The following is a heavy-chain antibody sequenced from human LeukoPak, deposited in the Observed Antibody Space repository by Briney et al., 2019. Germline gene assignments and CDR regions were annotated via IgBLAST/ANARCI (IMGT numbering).Heavy chain of an antibody. J-gene: IGHJ4*02. CDR2: FDPEDGET. CDR1: GYTLTELS. Sequence: ASVKVSCKVSGYTLTELSMHWVRQAPGKRLEWMGGFDPEDGETIYAQKFQGRVTMTEDTSTDTAYMELSSLRSEDTAVYYCASLLSGGWEKRDYYFDYWGQGTLVTVSS. CDR3: ASLLSGGWEKRDYYFDY. D-gene: IGHD6-19*01. V-gene: IGHV1-24*01.